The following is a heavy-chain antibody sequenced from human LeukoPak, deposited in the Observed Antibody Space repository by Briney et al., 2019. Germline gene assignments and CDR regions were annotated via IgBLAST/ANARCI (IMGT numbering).Heavy chain of an antibody. V-gene: IGHV3-74*01. CDR3: ARVGIAAARVVDY. Sequence: GGSLRLSCAASGFTVSNYWMNWVRQAPGKGLVWVSRINSDGSSTSYADSVKGRFTISRDNAKNTLYLQMNSLRAEDTAVYYCARVGIAAARVVDYWGQGTLVTVSS. D-gene: IGHD6-13*01. CDR1: GFTVSNYW. CDR2: INSDGSST. J-gene: IGHJ4*02.